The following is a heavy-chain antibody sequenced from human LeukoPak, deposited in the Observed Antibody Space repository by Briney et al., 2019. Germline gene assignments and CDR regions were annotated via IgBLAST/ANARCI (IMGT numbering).Heavy chain of an antibody. Sequence: GGSLRLSCAASGFTFSSYAMHWVRQAPGKGLEWVAVISYDGSNKYYADSVKGRFTISRDNSKNTLYLQMNSLRAEDTAVYYCAKDRAVATSHYFAYGGQGTLVTVSS. D-gene: IGHD5-12*01. CDR3: AKDRAVATSHYFAY. J-gene: IGHJ4*02. V-gene: IGHV3-30-3*01. CDR2: ISYDGSNK. CDR1: GFTFSSYA.